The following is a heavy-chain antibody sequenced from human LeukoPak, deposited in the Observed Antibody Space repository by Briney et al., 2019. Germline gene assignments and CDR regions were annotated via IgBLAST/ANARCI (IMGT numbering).Heavy chain of an antibody. V-gene: IGHV3-23*01. D-gene: IGHD2-8*02. CDR3: ATYRQVLLPFES. CDR2: ISGSGGST. CDR1: GFTFDDYA. Sequence: RGGSLRLSCAASGFTFDDYAMHWVRQAPGKGLEWVSAISGSGGSTYYADSVKGRFTISRDNSKNTLYLQMNSLRAEDTAVYYCATYRQVLLPFESWGQGTLVTVSS. J-gene: IGHJ4*02.